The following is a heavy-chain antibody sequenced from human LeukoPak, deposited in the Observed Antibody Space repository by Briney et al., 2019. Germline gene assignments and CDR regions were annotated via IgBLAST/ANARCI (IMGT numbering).Heavy chain of an antibody. CDR3: ARDLGEDLFFDY. CDR1: GYTFTGYY. J-gene: IGHJ4*02. CDR2: INPNSGGT. D-gene: IGHD2-21*01. Sequence: ASVKVSCKASGYTFTGYYMHWVRQAPGQGLEWMGWINPNSGGTNYAQKFQGRVTMTRDTSTSTVYMELSSLRSEDTAVYYCARDLGEDLFFDYWGQGTLVTVSS. V-gene: IGHV1-2*02.